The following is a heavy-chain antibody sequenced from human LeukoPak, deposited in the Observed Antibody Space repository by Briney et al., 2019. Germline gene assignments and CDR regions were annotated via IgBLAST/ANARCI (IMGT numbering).Heavy chain of an antibody. CDR3: ARRRFGRPADY. CDR2: INHSGST. CDR1: GGSFSGYY. D-gene: IGHD3-10*01. Sequence: SETLSLTCAVYGGSFSGYYWSWIRQPPGKGLEWIGEINHSGSTNYNPSLKSRVTISVDTSKNRFSLKLSSVTAADTAVYYCARRRFGRPADYWGQGTLVTVSS. J-gene: IGHJ4*02. V-gene: IGHV4-34*01.